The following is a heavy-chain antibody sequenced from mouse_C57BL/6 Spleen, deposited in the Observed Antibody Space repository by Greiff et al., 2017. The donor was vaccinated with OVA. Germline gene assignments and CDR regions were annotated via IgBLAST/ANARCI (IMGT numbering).Heavy chain of an antibody. CDR3: ARHGGRGDAMDY. J-gene: IGHJ4*01. CDR1: GFSLTSYG. CDR2: IWSDGST. Sequence: VKLMESGPGLVAPSQSLSITCTVSGFSLTSYGVHWVRQPPGKGLEWLVVIWSDGSTTYNSALKSRLSISKDNSKSQVFLKMNSLQTDDTAMYYCARHGGRGDAMDYWGQGTSVTVSS. V-gene: IGHV2-6-1*01. D-gene: IGHD1-1*02.